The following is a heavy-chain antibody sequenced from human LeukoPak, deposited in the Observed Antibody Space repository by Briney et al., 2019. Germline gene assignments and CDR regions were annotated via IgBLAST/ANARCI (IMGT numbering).Heavy chain of an antibody. CDR1: GGSISSSSYY. CDR2: IYYSGST. CDR3: ARKDRDCSGGSCLNWFDP. J-gene: IGHJ5*02. D-gene: IGHD2-15*01. V-gene: IGHV4-39*07. Sequence: SETLSLTCTVSGGSISSSSYYWGWIRQPPGKGLEWIGSIYYSGSTYYNPSLKSRVTISVDTSKNQFSLKLSSVTAADTAVYYCARKDRDCSGGSCLNWFDPWGQGTLVTVFS.